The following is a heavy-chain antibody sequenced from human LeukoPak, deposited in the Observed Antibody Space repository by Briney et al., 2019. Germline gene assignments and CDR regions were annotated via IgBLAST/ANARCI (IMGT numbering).Heavy chain of an antibody. D-gene: IGHD2-15*01. CDR2: ISGSGGST. Sequence: PGGSLRLSCAASGFTFTSYAMSWVRQAPGEGLEWVSVISGSGGSTFHADSVKGRFTISRDNSKNTLYLQMSSLRAEDTAVYYCAIARGRVVATSLDYWGQGTLVTVSS. CDR3: AIARGRVVATSLDY. V-gene: IGHV3-23*01. CDR1: GFTFTSYA. J-gene: IGHJ4*02.